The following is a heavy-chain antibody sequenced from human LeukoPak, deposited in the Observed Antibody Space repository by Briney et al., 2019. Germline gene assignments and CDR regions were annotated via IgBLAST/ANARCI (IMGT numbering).Heavy chain of an antibody. J-gene: IGHJ4*02. CDR3: ARVPLYYCSSTSCYTWALIEGALWSYFDY. D-gene: IGHD2-2*02. CDR2: INPNSGGT. CDR1: GYTFTGYY. V-gene: IGHV1-2*02. Sequence: ASVKVSCKASGYTFTGYYMHWVRQAPGQGLEWMGWINPNSGGTNYAQKFQGRVTMTRDTSISTAYMELSRLRSDDTAVYYCARVPLYYCSSTSCYTWALIEGALWSYFDYWGQGTLVTVSS.